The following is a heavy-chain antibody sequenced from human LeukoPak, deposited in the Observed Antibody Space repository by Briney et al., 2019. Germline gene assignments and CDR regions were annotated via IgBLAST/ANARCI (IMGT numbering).Heavy chain of an antibody. Sequence: ASVKVSCKASGGTFSSYAISWVRQAPGQGLEWMGRIIPILGIANYAQKLQGRVTMTTDTSTSTAYMELRSLRSDDTAVYYCARVPSYDSSRAMSMDVWGQGTTVTVSS. V-gene: IGHV1-69*04. CDR3: ARVPSYDSSRAMSMDV. CDR2: IIPILGIA. D-gene: IGHD3-22*01. CDR1: GGTFSSYA. J-gene: IGHJ6*02.